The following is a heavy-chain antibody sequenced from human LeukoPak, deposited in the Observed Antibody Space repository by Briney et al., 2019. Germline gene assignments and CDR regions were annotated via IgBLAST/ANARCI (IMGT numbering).Heavy chain of an antibody. CDR2: IHYTGST. J-gene: IGHJ4*02. V-gene: IGHV4-59*01. CDR1: GDSISSFY. CDR3: ARGSTVTTLD. Sequence: SETLSLTCTVSGDSISSFYWSWIRQPPGKGLEWIGYIHYTGSTNYNPSLKSRVTISLDTSKNQFSLKLGSVTAADTAVYYCARGSTVTTLDWGQGTLVTVSS. D-gene: IGHD4-17*01.